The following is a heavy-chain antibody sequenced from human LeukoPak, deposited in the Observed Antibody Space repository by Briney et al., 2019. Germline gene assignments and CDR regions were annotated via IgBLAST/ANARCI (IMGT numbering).Heavy chain of an antibody. J-gene: IGHJ4*02. CDR1: GYTFTDYY. CDR2: INPNSGGT. CDR3: ARDLYSRRMDYYGPGSFFAY. V-gene: IGHV1-2*02. Sequence: GASVKVSCKASGYTFTDYYMHWVRQAPGQGLEWMGWINPNSGGTNYAQKFQGRVTMTRDTSISTAYMELSRLRSDDTAVYFCARDLYSRRMDYYGPGSFFAYWGQGTLVTISS. D-gene: IGHD3-10*01.